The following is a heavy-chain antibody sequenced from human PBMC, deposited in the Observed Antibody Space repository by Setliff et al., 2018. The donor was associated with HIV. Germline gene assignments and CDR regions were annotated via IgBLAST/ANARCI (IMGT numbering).Heavy chain of an antibody. V-gene: IGHV4-39*07. CDR1: DGSVRSSSYY. CDR2: IYYSGSA. CDR3: ARDYSSMTVAGSGYFDY. D-gene: IGHD6-19*01. J-gene: IGHJ4*02. Sequence: SETLSLTCTVSDGSVRSSSYYWGWIRQPPGKGLEWIGSIYYSGSAYYNPSLKSRVTISVDKSKNQFSLKLRFVTAADTAVYYCARDYSSMTVAGSGYFDYWGQGTLVTVSS.